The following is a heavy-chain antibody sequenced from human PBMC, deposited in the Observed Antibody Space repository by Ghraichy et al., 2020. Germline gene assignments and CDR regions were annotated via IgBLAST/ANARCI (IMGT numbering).Heavy chain of an antibody. V-gene: IGHV4-39*01. CDR1: GGSISSSSYY. Sequence: SETLSLTCTVSGGSISSSSYYWGWIRQPPGKGLEWIGSIYYSGSTYYNPSLKSRVTISVDTSKNQFSLKLSSVTAADTAVYYCARLAGKRRDGYNTLYFDYWGQGTLVTVSS. CDR3: ARLAGKRRDGYNTLYFDY. J-gene: IGHJ4*02. D-gene: IGHD5-24*01. CDR2: IYYSGST.